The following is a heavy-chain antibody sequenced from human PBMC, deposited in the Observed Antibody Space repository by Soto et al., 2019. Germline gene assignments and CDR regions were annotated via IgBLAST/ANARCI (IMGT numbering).Heavy chain of an antibody. D-gene: IGHD6-19*01. Sequence: EVQLVESGGGLVQPGGSLRLSCAASGFSFSTYWMTWVRQAPGTGLEWVANIKQDGSAKYYVDSVKGRFTISRDNAENSLYLQMNSLRAEDTAVYYCARDRGWYRFDPWGQGTLVTVSS. V-gene: IGHV3-7*01. CDR3: ARDRGWYRFDP. CDR1: GFSFSTYW. CDR2: IKQDGSAK. J-gene: IGHJ5*02.